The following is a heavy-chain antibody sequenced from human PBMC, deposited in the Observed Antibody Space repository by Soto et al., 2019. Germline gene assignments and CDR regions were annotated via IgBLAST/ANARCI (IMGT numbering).Heavy chain of an antibody. CDR1: GGSISSSSYY. D-gene: IGHD2-15*01. CDR2: IYYSGST. CDR3: ASLIVVVVAANKNDY. J-gene: IGHJ4*02. V-gene: IGHV4-39*01. Sequence: SETLSLTCTVSGGSISSSSYYWGWIRQPPGKGLEWIGSIYYSGSTYYNPSLKSRVTISVDTSKNQFSLKLSSVTAADTAVYYCASLIVVVVAANKNDYWGQGTLVTVSS.